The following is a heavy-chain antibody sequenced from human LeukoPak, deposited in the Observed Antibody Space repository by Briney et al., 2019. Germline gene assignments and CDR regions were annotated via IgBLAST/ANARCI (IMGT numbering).Heavy chain of an antibody. CDR1: GFTFSSFA. CDR2: ISYDGSNK. V-gene: IGHV3-30*04. Sequence: GGSLRLSCAASGFTFSSFAMHWVRQAPGKGLQWVAVISYDGSNKYYADSVKGRFTISRDNSKNTVYLQMNSLRAEDTAVYYCAGFDPSGDYVNWGQGTLVTVSS. CDR3: AGFDPSGDYVN. J-gene: IGHJ4*02. D-gene: IGHD4-17*01.